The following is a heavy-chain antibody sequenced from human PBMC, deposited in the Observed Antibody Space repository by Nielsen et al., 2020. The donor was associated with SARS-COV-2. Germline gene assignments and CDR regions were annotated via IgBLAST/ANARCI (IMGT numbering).Heavy chain of an antibody. J-gene: IGHJ6*02. D-gene: IGHD3-3*01. V-gene: IGHV3-30-3*01. Sequence: GESLKISCAASGFTFSSYAMHWVRQAPGKGLEWVAVISYDGSNKDYADSVKGRFTISRDNSKNTLYLQMNSLRAEDTAVYYCVAGERDYDFWSGPLYGMDVWGQGTTVTVSS. CDR2: ISYDGSNK. CDR3: VAGERDYDFWSGPLYGMDV. CDR1: GFTFSSYA.